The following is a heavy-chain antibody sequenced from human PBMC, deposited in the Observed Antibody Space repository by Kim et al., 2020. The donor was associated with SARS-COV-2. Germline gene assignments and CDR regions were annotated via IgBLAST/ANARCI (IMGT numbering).Heavy chain of an antibody. D-gene: IGHD6-13*01. CDR2: IKQDGSEK. Sequence: GGSLRLSCAASGFTFSSYWMSWVRQAPGKGLEWVANIKQDGSEKYYVDSVKGRFTISRDNAKNSLYLQMNSLRAEDTAVYYCARWKYSSSWYYYGMDVWGQGTTVTVSS. J-gene: IGHJ6*02. V-gene: IGHV3-7*01. CDR1: GFTFSSYW. CDR3: ARWKYSSSWYYYGMDV.